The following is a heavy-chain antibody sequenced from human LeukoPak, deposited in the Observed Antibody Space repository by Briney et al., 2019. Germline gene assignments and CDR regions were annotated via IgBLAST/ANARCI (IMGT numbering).Heavy chain of an antibody. V-gene: IGHV3-23*01. J-gene: IGHJ4*02. Sequence: QSGGSLRLSCAASGFTFSSYAMSWVRQAPGKGLEWVSAISGSGGSTYYADSVKGRFTISRDNSKNTLYLQMNSLRAEDTAVYYCARRGAGDGGPNDYWGQGTLVTASS. CDR2: ISGSGGST. CDR1: GFTFSSYA. D-gene: IGHD2-15*01. CDR3: ARRGAGDGGPNDY.